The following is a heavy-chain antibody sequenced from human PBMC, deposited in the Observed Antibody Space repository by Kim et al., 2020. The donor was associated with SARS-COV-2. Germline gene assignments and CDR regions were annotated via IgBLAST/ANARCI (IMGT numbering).Heavy chain of an antibody. Sequence: GGSLRLSCAASGFTFSSYAMHWVRQAPGKGLEWVAVISYDGSNKYYADSVKGRFTISRDNSKNTLYLQMNSLRAEDTAVYYCARVPRYYDSRDWYFDLWGRGTLVTVSS. CDR2: ISYDGSNK. V-gene: IGHV3-30-3*01. CDR3: ARVPRYYDSRDWYFDL. CDR1: GFTFSSYA. D-gene: IGHD3-22*01. J-gene: IGHJ2*01.